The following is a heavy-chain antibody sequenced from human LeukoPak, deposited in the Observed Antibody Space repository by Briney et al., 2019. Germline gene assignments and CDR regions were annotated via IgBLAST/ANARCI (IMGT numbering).Heavy chain of an antibody. CDR3: ARVKVWNWKSNYYYYGMDV. D-gene: IGHD1-1*01. CDR2: IIPIFGTA. CDR1: GYTFTSYG. Sequence: SVKVSCKASGYTFTSYGISWVRQAPGQGLEWMGGIIPIFGTANYAQKFQGRVTITADESTSTAYMELSSLRSEDTAVFYCARVKVWNWKSNYYYYGMDVWGQGTTVTVSS. J-gene: IGHJ6*02. V-gene: IGHV1-69*13.